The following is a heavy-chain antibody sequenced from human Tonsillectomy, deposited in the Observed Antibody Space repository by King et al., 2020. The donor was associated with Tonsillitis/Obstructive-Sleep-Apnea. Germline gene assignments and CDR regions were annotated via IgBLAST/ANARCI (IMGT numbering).Heavy chain of an antibody. CDR1: GFTFSNAW. CDR3: TTLNYPHAACSSTSCKYYMDV. V-gene: IGHV3-15*01. J-gene: IGHJ6*03. Sequence: QLVESGGGLVKPGGSLRLSCAASGFTFSNAWMSWVRQAPGKGLEWVGRIKSKTDGGTTDYAAPVKGRFTISRDDSKNTLYLQMNSLKTEDTAVYYCTTLNYPHAACSSTSCKYYMDVCGKGTTVTVSS. CDR2: IKSKTDGGTT. D-gene: IGHD2-2*01.